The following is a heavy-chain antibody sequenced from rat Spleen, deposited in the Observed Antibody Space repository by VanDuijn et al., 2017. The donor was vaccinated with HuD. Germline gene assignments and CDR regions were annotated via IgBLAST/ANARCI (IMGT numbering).Heavy chain of an antibody. V-gene: IGHV5-31*01. J-gene: IGHJ2*01. Sequence: EVQLVESGGGLVQPGRSLKLSCVASGFTFNNYWMTWIRQAPGKGLEWVASITNTGGSTYYPDSVKGRFTISRDNAKSTLYLQMNSLRSEDTATYYCTRAAINNIGTTYYFDYWGQGVMVTVSS. D-gene: IGHD1-5*01. CDR1: GFTFNNYW. CDR2: ITNTGGST. CDR3: TRAAINNIGTTYYFDY.